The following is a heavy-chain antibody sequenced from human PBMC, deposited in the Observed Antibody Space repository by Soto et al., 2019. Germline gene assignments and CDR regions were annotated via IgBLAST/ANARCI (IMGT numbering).Heavy chain of an antibody. CDR3: ARDPLHYGSGFDY. Sequence: QVPLVQSGGGLVKPGGSLRLACAASGFPFKDYYMSWIRQAPGKGLEWVSYISSSGSTIYYADSVKGRFTISRDDVSNSLFLQMNSLRADDTAVYYCARDPLHYGSGFDYWGQGTLVTVSS. V-gene: IGHV3-11*01. CDR2: ISSSGSTI. CDR1: GFPFKDYY. D-gene: IGHD3-10*01. J-gene: IGHJ4*02.